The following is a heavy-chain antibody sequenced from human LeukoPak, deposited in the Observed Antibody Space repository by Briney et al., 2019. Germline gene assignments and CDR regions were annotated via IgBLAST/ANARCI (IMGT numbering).Heavy chain of an antibody. CDR3: ARTVVAGYFDY. Sequence: SETLSLTCAVYGGSFSGYYWSWIRQPPGKGLEWIGEINHSGSTNYNPSLKSRVTMSVDTSKNQFSLKLSSVTAADTAVYYCARTVVAGYFDYWGQGTLVTVSS. D-gene: IGHD4-23*01. CDR1: GGSFSGYY. V-gene: IGHV4-34*01. CDR2: INHSGST. J-gene: IGHJ4*02.